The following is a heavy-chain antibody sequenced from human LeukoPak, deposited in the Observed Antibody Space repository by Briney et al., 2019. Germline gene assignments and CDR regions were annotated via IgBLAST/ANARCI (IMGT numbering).Heavy chain of an antibody. CDR2: ISSSSSYI. V-gene: IGHV3-21*01. D-gene: IGHD6-13*01. CDR3: ARVGGSSWSSTTFFDY. J-gene: IGHJ4*02. CDR1: GFTVSDNY. Sequence: PGGSLRLSCAVFGFTVSDNYMNWVRQAPGKGLEWVSSISSSSSYIYYADSVKGRFTISRDNAKNSLYLQMNSLRAEDTAVYYCARVGGSSWSSTTFFDYWGQGTLVTVSS.